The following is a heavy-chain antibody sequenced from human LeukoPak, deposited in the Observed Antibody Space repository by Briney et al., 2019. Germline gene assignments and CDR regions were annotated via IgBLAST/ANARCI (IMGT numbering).Heavy chain of an antibody. CDR3: AKLRGDFDWLLFGYFDN. CDR2: IYSGGST. CDR1: GFTVSSNY. D-gene: IGHD3-9*01. Sequence: GGSLRLSCAASGFTVSSNYMSWVRQAPGKGLEWVSVIYSGGSTYYADSVKGRFTISRDNSKNTLYLQMNSLRAEDTAVYYCAKLRGDFDWLLFGYFDNWGQGTLVTVSS. V-gene: IGHV3-53*01. J-gene: IGHJ4*02.